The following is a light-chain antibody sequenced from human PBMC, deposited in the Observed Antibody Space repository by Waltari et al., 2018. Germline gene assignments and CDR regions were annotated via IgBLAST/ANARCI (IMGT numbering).Light chain of an antibody. V-gene: IGKV1-5*03. Sequence: DIQMTQSPSTLPASVGNRVTITCRASQYGKNKLALFQQKPGKAPKVLIQKASRLESGVPSRFSGSGFGTEFILSISSLQPDDFATYYCQEYDSLPITFGGGTKVEIK. CDR2: KAS. CDR3: QEYDSLPIT. CDR1: QYGKNK. J-gene: IGKJ4*01.